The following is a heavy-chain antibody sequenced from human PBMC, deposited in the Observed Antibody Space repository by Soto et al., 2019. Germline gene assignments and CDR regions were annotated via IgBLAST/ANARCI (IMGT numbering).Heavy chain of an antibody. CDR2: IYYSGST. D-gene: IGHD2-2*01. CDR3: ARGRGYCSSTSCYEWFDP. V-gene: IGHV4-59*01. CDR1: GGSISSYY. Sequence: PSETLSLTCTVSGGSISSYYWSWIRQPPGKGLEWIGYIYYSGSTNYNPSLKSRVTISVDTSKNQFSLKLSSVTAADTAVYYCARGRGYCSSTSCYEWFDPWGQGTLVTVSS. J-gene: IGHJ5*02.